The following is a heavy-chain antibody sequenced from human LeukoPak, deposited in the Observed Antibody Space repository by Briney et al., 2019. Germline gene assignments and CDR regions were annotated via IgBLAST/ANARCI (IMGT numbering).Heavy chain of an antibody. CDR2: IRGSGGTT. J-gene: IGHJ4*02. V-gene: IGHV3-23*01. CDR3: AKGLYDWLSDADY. D-gene: IGHD3-9*01. Sequence: GESLKISCAASGFTFSGCAMSWVRQAPGKGLEWVSAIRGSGGTTYYADSVKGRFTISRDNSKDTLYLQMNSLRAEDTAVYYCAKGLYDWLSDADYWGQGTLVTVSS. CDR1: GFTFSGCA.